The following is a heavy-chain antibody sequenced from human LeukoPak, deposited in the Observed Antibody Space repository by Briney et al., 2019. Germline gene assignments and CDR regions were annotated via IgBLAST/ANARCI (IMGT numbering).Heavy chain of an antibody. CDR3: AKDQALYYYGSGSYLDY. V-gene: IGHV3-30*18. Sequence: PGGSLRLFCAPSGFTFSSYGMHWARQAPGEGLEGVAVISYDGSSKYYAGSVKSRYTNTRDNSNNTLYLQMNSLRAEDTAVYYCAKDQALYYYGSGSYLDYWGQGTLVTVSS. D-gene: IGHD3-10*01. CDR1: GFTFSSYG. J-gene: IGHJ4*02. CDR2: ISYDGSSK.